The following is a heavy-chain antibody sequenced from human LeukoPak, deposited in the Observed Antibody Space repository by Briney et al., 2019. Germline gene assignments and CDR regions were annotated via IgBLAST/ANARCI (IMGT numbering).Heavy chain of an antibody. CDR2: ISGYNGNT. Sequence: ASVKVSCKASGYTFTSYGISWVRQAPGQGLEWMGWISGYNGNTNYAQKFQDRVTMTTDTSTSTAYMELRSLRSEDTAVYYCARVSHIAAAGYYFDYWGQGTLVTVSS. CDR3: ARVSHIAAAGYYFDY. J-gene: IGHJ4*02. V-gene: IGHV1-18*01. D-gene: IGHD6-13*01. CDR1: GYTFTSYG.